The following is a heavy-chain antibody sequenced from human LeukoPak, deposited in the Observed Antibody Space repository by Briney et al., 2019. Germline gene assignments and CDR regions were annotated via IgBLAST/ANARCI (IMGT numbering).Heavy chain of an antibody. V-gene: IGHV1-3*01. CDR1: GYTFTSYA. J-gene: IGHJ3*02. Sequence: ASVKVSCKASGYTFTSYAMHWVRQAPGQRLEWMGWINAGNGNTKYSQKFQGRVTIATDTSASTAYMELRSLRSEDTAMYYCARVASSAFDIWGQGTMVTVSS. CDR2: INAGNGNT. CDR3: ARVASSAFDI.